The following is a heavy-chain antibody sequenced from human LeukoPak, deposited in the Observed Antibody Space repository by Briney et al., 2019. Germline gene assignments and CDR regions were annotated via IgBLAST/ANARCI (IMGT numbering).Heavy chain of an antibody. V-gene: IGHV3-11*01. CDR3: PRNFPVPAAIVQYYYYGMDV. D-gene: IGHD2-2*02. J-gene: IGHJ6*02. Sequence: GGSLRLSCAASGFTFSDYYMSWIRQAPGKGLEWVSYISSSGSTIYYADSVKGRVTISRDNAKNSLYLPMNSLRAEDTAVYYCPRNFPVPAAIVQYYYYGMDVWGQGTTVTVSS. CDR1: GFTFSDYY. CDR2: ISSSGSTI.